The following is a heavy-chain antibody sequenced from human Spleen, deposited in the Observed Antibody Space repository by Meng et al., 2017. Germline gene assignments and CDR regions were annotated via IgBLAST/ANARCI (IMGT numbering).Heavy chain of an antibody. CDR1: GFTFDDYG. Sequence: EVQLVESGGGVVRPGGSLRLSCAASGFTFDDYGMSWVRQAPGKGLEWVSGISGSGGSTYYADSVKGRFTISRDNSKNTLNLQMNSLRAEDTAVYYCAKGTDGSQYAYLFDYWGQGTLVTVSS. J-gene: IGHJ4*02. V-gene: IGHV3-23*04. CDR2: ISGSGGST. D-gene: IGHD1-26*01. CDR3: AKGTDGSQYAYLFDY.